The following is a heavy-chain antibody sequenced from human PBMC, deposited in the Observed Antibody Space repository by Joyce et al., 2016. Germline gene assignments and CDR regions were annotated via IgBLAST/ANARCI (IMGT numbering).Heavy chain of an antibody. CDR1: GFTFSYYN. J-gene: IGHJ4*02. CDR3: ARDLGYFDY. CDR2: INSGTTYK. V-gene: IGHV3-21*01. Sequence: EVPLVESGGGLVKPGGSLRLSCAASGFTFSYYNMNWVGQAPGKGVEWVSSINSGTTYKCYADSVQGRFTISRDNAKNSLYLQMNSLRAEDTAVYYCARDLGYFDYWGQGTLVTVSS.